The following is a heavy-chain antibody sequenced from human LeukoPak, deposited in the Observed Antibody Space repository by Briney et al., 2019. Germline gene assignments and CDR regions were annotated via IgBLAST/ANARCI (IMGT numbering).Heavy chain of an antibody. D-gene: IGHD1-26*01. J-gene: IGHJ4*02. CDR3: ARGPGSYYEFDY. CDR1: GASISSYY. V-gene: IGHV4-59*01. CDR2: IYYSGNT. Sequence: PSETLSLTCTVSGASISSYYWSWIRQPPGKGLEWIAYIYYSGNTNYNPSLKSRVTISVDRSKNQFSLKLSSVTAVDTAAYYCARGPGSYYEFDYWGQGTLVTVSS.